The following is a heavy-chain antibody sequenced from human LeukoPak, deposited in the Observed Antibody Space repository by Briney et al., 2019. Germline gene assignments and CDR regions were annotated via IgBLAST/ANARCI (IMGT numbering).Heavy chain of an antibody. CDR2: IHHSGST. Sequence: SETLSLTCTASGGSISRDNWWGWVRQPPGKGLEWIGEIHHSGSTNYNPSLKSRVTISVDKSENQFSLKLTSVTAADTAVYYCARPYYYFIDVWGRGTTVTVSS. J-gene: IGHJ6*03. V-gene: IGHV4-4*02. CDR1: GGSISRDNW. CDR3: ARPYYYFIDV.